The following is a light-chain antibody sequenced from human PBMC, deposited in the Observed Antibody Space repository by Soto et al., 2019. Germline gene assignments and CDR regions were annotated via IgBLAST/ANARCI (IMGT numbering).Light chain of an antibody. V-gene: IGLV4-69*01. CDR3: QTWGTGIVV. Sequence: QSVLTQSPSASASLGASVKLTCTLSSGHSTYAIAWHQQQPEKGPRYLMKLNSDGSHNKGDGIPDRFSGSISGAERYLTISSLQSEDEADYYWQTWGTGIVVFGGGTKLTVL. CDR1: SGHSTYA. CDR2: LNSDGSH. J-gene: IGLJ2*01.